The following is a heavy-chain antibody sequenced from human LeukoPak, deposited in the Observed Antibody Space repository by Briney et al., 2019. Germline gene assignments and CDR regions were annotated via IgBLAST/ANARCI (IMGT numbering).Heavy chain of an antibody. V-gene: IGHV3-11*04. CDR1: GGSISSDY. CDR2: ISSSGSTI. Sequence: LSLTCSVSGGSISSDYWSWIRQPPGKGLEWVSYISSSGSTIYYADSVKGRFTISRDNAKNSLYLQMNSLRAEDTAVYYCARALYYDILTGYFHRYYYYGMDVWGQGTTVTVSS. CDR3: ARALYYDILTGYFHRYYYYGMDV. J-gene: IGHJ6*02. D-gene: IGHD3-9*01.